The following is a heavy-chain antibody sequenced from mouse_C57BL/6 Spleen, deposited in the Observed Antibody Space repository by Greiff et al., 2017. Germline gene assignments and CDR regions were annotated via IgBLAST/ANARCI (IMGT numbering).Heavy chain of an antibody. CDR3: ARKEGYGNYYAMDY. CDR2: IWSGGST. D-gene: IGHD2-1*01. CDR1: GFSLPSYG. V-gene: IGHV2-2*01. Sequence: QVQLKQSGPGLVQPSQSLSITCTVSGFSLPSYGVHWVRQSPGKGLEWLGVIWSGGSTDYNAAFISRLSISKDNSKSQVFFKMNSLQADDTAIYYCARKEGYGNYYAMDYWGQGTSVTVSS. J-gene: IGHJ4*01.